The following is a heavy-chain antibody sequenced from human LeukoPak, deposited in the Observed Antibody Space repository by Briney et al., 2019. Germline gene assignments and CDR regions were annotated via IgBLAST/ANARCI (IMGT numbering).Heavy chain of an antibody. CDR1: GGSISSSYW. CDR3: ARKWFGNNRYFDL. J-gene: IGHJ2*01. CDR2: IYHSGNT. Sequence: SGTLSLTCAVSGGSISSSYWWSWVRQPPGKGLEWIGEIYHSGNTNYNPSLKSRVTISVDKSKNQFSLQLSSVTAADTAVYYCARKWFGNNRYFDLWGRGTLVTVSS. D-gene: IGHD3-10*01. V-gene: IGHV4-4*02.